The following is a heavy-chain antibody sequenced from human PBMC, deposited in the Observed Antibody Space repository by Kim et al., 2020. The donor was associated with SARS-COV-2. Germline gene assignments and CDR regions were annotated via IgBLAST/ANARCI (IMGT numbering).Heavy chain of an antibody. V-gene: IGHV3-23*01. CDR2: ISGSGGST. J-gene: IGHJ6*03. CDR3: AKEGGQQLAGYYYYYMDV. CDR1: GFTFSSYG. Sequence: GGSLRLSCAASGFTFSSYGMSWVRQAPGKGLEWVSAISGSGGSTYYADSVKGRFTISRDNSKNTLYLQMNSLRAEDTAVYYCAKEGGQQLAGYYYYYMDVWGKGTTVTFSS. D-gene: IGHD6-13*01.